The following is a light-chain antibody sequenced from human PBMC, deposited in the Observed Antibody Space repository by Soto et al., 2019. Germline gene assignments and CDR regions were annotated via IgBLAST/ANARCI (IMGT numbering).Light chain of an antibody. J-gene: IGLJ3*02. V-gene: IGLV1-40*01. CDR1: SSNTGAGYD. Sequence: QSVLTQPPSVSGAPGQRVTSSCTGSSSNTGAGYDVHWYQQLPGTAPKLLIYGNSNRPSGVPDRFSGSKSGTSASLGITGLQAEDEADYYCQSYDSSLNGWVFGGGTKLTVL. CDR3: QSYDSSLNGWV. CDR2: GNS.